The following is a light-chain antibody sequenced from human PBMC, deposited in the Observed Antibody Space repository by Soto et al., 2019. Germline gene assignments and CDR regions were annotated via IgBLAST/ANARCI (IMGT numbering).Light chain of an antibody. Sequence: QSVLTQPASVSLSPGQSITISCIGTSSDIGPYNYVSWYQQHPDKAPKLILYEVTNRPSGASDRFSGSKSGNAAFLTISGLQAEDEADYYCSSYSSSATPYVFGTGTKVTVL. J-gene: IGLJ1*01. CDR2: EVT. CDR1: SSDIGPYNY. V-gene: IGLV2-14*01. CDR3: SSYSSSATPYV.